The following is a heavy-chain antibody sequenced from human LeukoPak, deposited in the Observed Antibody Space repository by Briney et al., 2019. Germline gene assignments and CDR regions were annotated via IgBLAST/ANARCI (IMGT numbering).Heavy chain of an antibody. CDR3: ATQSTAMGTFDF. J-gene: IGHJ4*02. D-gene: IGHD5-18*01. Sequence: PSETLSLTCTVSGGSISSTAYYWGGIRQPPGKGLEWIGSIYYSGNTYYYPSLKSRVTISVDTSKNQFSLKLNSVTAADTAVYYCATQSTAMGTFDFWGQGTLVPVSS. V-gene: IGHV4-39*01. CDR2: IYYSGNT. CDR1: GGSISSTAYY.